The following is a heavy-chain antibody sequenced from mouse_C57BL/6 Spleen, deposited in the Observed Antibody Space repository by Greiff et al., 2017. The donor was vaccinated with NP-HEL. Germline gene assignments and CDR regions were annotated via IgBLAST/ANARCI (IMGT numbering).Heavy chain of an antibody. Sequence: VQLQQSGAELVRPGASVTLSCKASGYTFTDYEMHWVKQTPVHGLEWIGAIDPETGGTAYNQKFKGKAILTADKSSSTAYMELRSLTSEDSAVYYCTRARGLSYYSNYEFAYWGQGTLVTVSA. V-gene: IGHV1-15*01. CDR3: TRARGLSYYSNYEFAY. J-gene: IGHJ3*01. CDR2: IDPETGGT. D-gene: IGHD2-5*01. CDR1: GYTFTDYE.